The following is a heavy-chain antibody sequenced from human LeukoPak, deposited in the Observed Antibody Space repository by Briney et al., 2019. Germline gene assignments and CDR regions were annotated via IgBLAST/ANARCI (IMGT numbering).Heavy chain of an antibody. CDR2: IHPVSGSA. CDR3: ARDLHYYVAMDV. J-gene: IGHJ6*02. D-gene: IGHD3-10*02. V-gene: IGHV1-46*01. CDR1: GYTFTSYY. Sequence: ASVKVSCKASGYTFTSYYMHWVRQAPGQGLEWMGIIHPVSGSASYAQKFQGRVTMTTDTSTSTVYMELSSLRAEDTALYYCARDLHYYVAMDVWGQGTTVTVSS.